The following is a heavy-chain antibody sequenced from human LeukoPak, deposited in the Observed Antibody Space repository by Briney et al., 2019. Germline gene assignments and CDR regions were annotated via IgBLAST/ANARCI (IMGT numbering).Heavy chain of an antibody. D-gene: IGHD6-13*01. Sequence: PGGSLRLSCAASGFTFSSYAMSWVRQAPGKGLEWVSSISSSSSYIYYADSVKGRFTISRDNAKNSLYLQMNSLRAEDTAVYYCATDGEQQLVLSWFDPWGQGTLVTVSS. CDR2: ISSSSSYI. V-gene: IGHV3-21*01. J-gene: IGHJ5*02. CDR1: GFTFSSYA. CDR3: ATDGEQQLVLSWFDP.